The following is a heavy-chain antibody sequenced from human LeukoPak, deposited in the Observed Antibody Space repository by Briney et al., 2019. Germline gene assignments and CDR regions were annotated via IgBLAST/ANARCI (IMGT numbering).Heavy chain of an antibody. J-gene: IGHJ1*01. Sequence: ASVKVSCKASGYTFTGYYMHWVRQAPGQGLEWMGWINPDSGGTNYAQKFQGRVTMTRDTSISTAYMQLSRLSSDDTAVYYCARGGLSGSYYDYFHHWGQGTLVTVSS. CDR1: GYTFTGYY. CDR2: INPDSGGT. CDR3: ARGGLSGSYYDYFHH. V-gene: IGHV1-2*02. D-gene: IGHD1-26*01.